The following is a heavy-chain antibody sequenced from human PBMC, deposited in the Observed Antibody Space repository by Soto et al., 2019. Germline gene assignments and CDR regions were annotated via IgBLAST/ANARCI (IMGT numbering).Heavy chain of an antibody. Sequence: QVQLVESGGGLVQPGRSLRLSCAASGFSFSGFGMHWVRQAPGKGLEWVAIIWYDGSQQHYADSVKGRFTISRDTSKNILYLQMNSLRAEDTAVYYCTRANTSPFDYWAQGTLVTVSS. J-gene: IGHJ4*02. CDR1: GFSFSGFG. CDR3: TRANTSPFDY. CDR2: IWYDGSQQ. V-gene: IGHV3-33*01.